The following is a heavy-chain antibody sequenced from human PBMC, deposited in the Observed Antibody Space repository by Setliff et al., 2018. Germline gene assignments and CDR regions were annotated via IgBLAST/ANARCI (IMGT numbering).Heavy chain of an antibody. CDR2: INPHSGGA. V-gene: IGHV1-2*02. J-gene: IGHJ3*01. CDR1: GYTFTAFY. CDR3: ARGIAATGTGEAFDV. Sequence: ASVKVSCKASGYTFTAFYMHWVRQAPGQGLERMGWINPHSGGAKYVEKFQGRVTLTRDTSISTAYMELSSLRSDDTAVYYCARGIAATGTGEAFDVWGQGTKVTVSS. D-gene: IGHD6-13*01.